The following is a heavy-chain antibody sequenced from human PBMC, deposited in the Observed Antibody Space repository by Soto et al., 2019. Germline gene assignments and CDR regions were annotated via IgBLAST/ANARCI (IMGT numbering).Heavy chain of an antibody. Sequence: ASVKVSCKTSGYTFSDYGVSWVRQAPGQGLEWMGWINTFNGNKKYEQKYQGRVTFNIDTSTRTVFLEKTSLKFEDAAVYYCARGFIPENYWGQGTRVTVSS. V-gene: IGHV1-18*01. D-gene: IGHD2-2*01. J-gene: IGHJ4*02. CDR3: ARGFIPENY. CDR1: GYTFSDYG. CDR2: INTFNGNK.